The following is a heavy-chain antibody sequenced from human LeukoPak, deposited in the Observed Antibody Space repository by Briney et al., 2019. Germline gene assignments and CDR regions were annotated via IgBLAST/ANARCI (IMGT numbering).Heavy chain of an antibody. CDR3: VRASSGTKTRLDY. J-gene: IGHJ4*02. CDR2: INPGDSTT. Sequence: ASVKVSCKASGYTFSTYNVHWVRQAPGQGLEWMGIINPGDSTTTYAQMFQDRVTMTRDTSTTTVYMELSSLRSEDTAVYYCVRASSGTKTRLDYWGQGTLVTVSS. CDR1: GYTFSTYN. V-gene: IGHV1-46*01. D-gene: IGHD1-7*01.